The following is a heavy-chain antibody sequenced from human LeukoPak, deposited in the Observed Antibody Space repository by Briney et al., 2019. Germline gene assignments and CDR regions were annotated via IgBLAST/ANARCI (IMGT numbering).Heavy chain of an antibody. Sequence: GGSLRLSCAASGFTFSSYAMHWVRQAPGKGLEWVAVISYDGSNKYYADSVKGRFTISRDNSKNTLYLQMNSLRAEDTAVYYCARVRAIVVAEPYFDYWGQGTLVTVSS. CDR2: ISYDGSNK. CDR1: GFTFSSYA. V-gene: IGHV3-30*04. CDR3: ARVRAIVVAEPYFDY. D-gene: IGHD3-22*01. J-gene: IGHJ4*02.